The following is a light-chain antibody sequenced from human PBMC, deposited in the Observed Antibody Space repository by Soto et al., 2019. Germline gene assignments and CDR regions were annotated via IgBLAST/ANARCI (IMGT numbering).Light chain of an antibody. CDR3: SSYTITSTLL. CDR1: SSDIGAFAL. Sequence: QSVLTQPASVSGFPGQSITISCTGTSSDIGAFALVSWFQQHPGMAPKVMIYDVSIRPSGVSNRFSGSKSGNTASLTISWLLAEDEADYYCSSYTITSTLLFGTGTKLTVL. V-gene: IGLV2-14*01. J-gene: IGLJ1*01. CDR2: DVS.